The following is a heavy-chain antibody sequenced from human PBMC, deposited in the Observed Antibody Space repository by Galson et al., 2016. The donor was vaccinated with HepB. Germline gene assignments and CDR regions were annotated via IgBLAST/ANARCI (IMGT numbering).Heavy chain of an antibody. Sequence: SLRLSCAPSGFSVSNNYMNWVRQAPGKGLEWVSVIYSGDYTYYADSVKGRFTISRDISKYTLYLQMNRLRAEDTAVYYCARDLVVTRNYYYYHYMDVWGKGTTVTVSS. CDR3: ARDLVVTRNYYYYHYMDV. J-gene: IGHJ6*03. V-gene: IGHV3-53*01. CDR2: IYSGDYT. D-gene: IGHD3-22*01. CDR1: GFSVSNNY.